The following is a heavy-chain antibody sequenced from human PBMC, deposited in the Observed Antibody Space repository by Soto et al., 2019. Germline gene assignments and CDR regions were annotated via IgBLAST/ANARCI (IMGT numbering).Heavy chain of an antibody. Sequence: SETLSLTCTVSGGSISSYYWSWIRQPPGKGLEWIGYIYYSGSTNYNPSLKSRVTISVDTSKNQFSLKLSSVTAADTAVYYCARVPRIAAPYFDSWGPGTLVTVSS. D-gene: IGHD6-13*01. V-gene: IGHV4-59*01. J-gene: IGHJ4*02. CDR3: ARVPRIAAPYFDS. CDR2: IYYSGST. CDR1: GGSISSYY.